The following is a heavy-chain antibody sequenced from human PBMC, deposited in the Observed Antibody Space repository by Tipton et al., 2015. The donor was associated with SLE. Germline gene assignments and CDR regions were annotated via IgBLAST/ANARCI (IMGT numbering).Heavy chain of an antibody. J-gene: IGHJ5*02. CDR1: GGSISSGSYY. CDR3: ARLERGGWFDP. CDR2: IYYSGST. V-gene: IGHV4-61*10. D-gene: IGHD1-1*01. Sequence: TLSLTCTVSGGSISSGSYYWSWIRQPAGKGLEWIGYIYYSGSTNYNPSLKSRVTISVDTSKNQFSLKLSSVTAADTAVYYCARLERGGWFDPWGQGTLVTVSS.